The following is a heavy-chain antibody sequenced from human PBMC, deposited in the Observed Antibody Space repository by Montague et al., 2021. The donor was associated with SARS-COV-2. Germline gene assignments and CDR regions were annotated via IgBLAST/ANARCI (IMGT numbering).Heavy chain of an antibody. CDR3: AASGRRGYSNPFHH. J-gene: IGHJ4*02. V-gene: IGHV4-31*03. CDR2: ISYSGST. Sequence: TLSLTCTVSGDSITSGGYFWNWIRQHPGKGLECIGAISYSGSTYYKPSLTSRVSISMDTSKNAFSLSLHSVTAADTAVYFCAASGRRGYSNPFHHCGRGSLVTVSS. D-gene: IGHD4-11*01. CDR1: GDSITSGGYF.